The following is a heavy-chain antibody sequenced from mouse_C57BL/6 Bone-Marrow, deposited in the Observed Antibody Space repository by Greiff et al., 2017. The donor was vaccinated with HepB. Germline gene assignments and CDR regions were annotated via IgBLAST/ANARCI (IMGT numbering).Heavy chain of an antibody. V-gene: IGHV7-1*01. CDR1: GFTFSDFY. D-gene: IGHD1-1*01. CDR2: SRNKANDYTT. CDR3: ARDDYYGSSFWFAY. J-gene: IGHJ3*01. Sequence: EVKVVESGGGLVQSGRSLRLSCATSGFTFSDFYMEWVRQAPGKGLEWIAASRNKANDYTTEYSASVKGRFIVSRDTSQSILYLPMNALRAEDTAIYYCARDDYYGSSFWFAYWGQGTLVTVSA.